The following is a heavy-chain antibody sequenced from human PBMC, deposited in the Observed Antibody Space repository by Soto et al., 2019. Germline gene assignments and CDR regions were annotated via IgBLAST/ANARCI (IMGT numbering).Heavy chain of an antibody. V-gene: IGHV3-30-3*01. CDR3: ARESHAYYYDSSGYYSYFDY. CDR1: GFTFSSYA. J-gene: IGHJ4*02. CDR2: ISYDGSNK. Sequence: PGGSLRLSCAASGFTFSSYAMHWVRQAPGKGLEWVAVISYDGSNKYYADSVKGRFTISRDNSKNTLYLQMNSLRAEDTAVYYCARESHAYYYDSSGYYSYFDYWGQGTLVTVSS. D-gene: IGHD3-22*01.